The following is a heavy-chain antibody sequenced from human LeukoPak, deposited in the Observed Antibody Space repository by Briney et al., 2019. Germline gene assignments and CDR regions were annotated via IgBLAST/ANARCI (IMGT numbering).Heavy chain of an antibody. Sequence: ASVKVSCKASGGTFSSYAISWVRQAPGQGLEWMGGIIPIFGTANYAQKFQGRVTITTDESTSTAYMELSSLRSEDTAVYYCANPPTGDDAFDIWGQGTMVTVSS. V-gene: IGHV1-69*05. D-gene: IGHD7-27*01. CDR3: ANPPTGDDAFDI. J-gene: IGHJ3*02. CDR1: GGTFSSYA. CDR2: IIPIFGTA.